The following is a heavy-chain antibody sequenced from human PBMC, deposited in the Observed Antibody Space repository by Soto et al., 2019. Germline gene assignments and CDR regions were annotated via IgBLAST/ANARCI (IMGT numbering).Heavy chain of an antibody. J-gene: IGHJ5*02. CDR2: IHGGRAGA. V-gene: IGHV3-23*01. D-gene: IGHD6-19*01. CDR1: GFTFKNFA. Sequence: EAQLLESGGGLVQPGGSLRLSCAASGFTFKNFAMSWVRQTPGKGLEWVSSIHGGRAGAEYTDSVKGRFTVSRDDSRGTMYLQMSSLIVDDTAVYYCAQDAVSGTGEWDYFDTWGQGTLVTVSA. CDR3: AQDAVSGTGEWDYFDT.